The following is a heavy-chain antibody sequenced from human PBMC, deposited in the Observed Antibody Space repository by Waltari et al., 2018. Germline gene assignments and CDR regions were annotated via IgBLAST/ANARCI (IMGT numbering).Heavy chain of an antibody. J-gene: IGHJ4*02. CDR2: IRCNGGRT. V-gene: IGHV3-64D*08. CDR1: GFTFSTYA. CDR3: MKDLGVPAYFDC. D-gene: IGHD3-16*01. Sequence: EVQLVEPGGGLVQPGGSLRLSCSASGFTFSTYAMHWVRQAPGKGLEYVSGIRCNGGRTYYADSVKGRFTISRDNSKNTLYFQMTSLRAEDTAVYYCMKDLGVPAYFDCWGQGTLVTVSS.